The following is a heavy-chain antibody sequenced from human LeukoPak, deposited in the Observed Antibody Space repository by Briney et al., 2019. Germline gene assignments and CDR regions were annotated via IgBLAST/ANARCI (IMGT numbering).Heavy chain of an antibody. V-gene: IGHV3-33*01. CDR2: IWYDGSNK. CDR1: GFTFSSYG. Sequence: PGGSLRLSWAASGFTFSSYGMHWVRQAPGKGLEWVAVIWYDGSNKYCADSVKGRLTMSRDNSKNTLYLQMNSLRAEDTAVYYCARLFPYDYGDYRLPEEVRDDAFDIWGQGTMVTVSS. D-gene: IGHD4-17*01. J-gene: IGHJ3*02. CDR3: ARLFPYDYGDYRLPEEVRDDAFDI.